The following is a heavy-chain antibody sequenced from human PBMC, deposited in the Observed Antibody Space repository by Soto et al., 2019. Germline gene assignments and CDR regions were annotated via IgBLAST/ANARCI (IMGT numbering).Heavy chain of an antibody. CDR2: ISGRGGST. CDR3: AKSSSGWHLFDY. D-gene: IGHD6-19*01. J-gene: IGHJ4*02. CDR1: GFTFSSYA. V-gene: IGHV3-23*01. Sequence: EVQLLESGGGLVQPGGSLSLSCAASGFTFSSYAMSWVRQAPEKGLEWVSAISGRGGSTYYAVSVKGRFTISRDNSKNTRYLQMNCVRAEDTAVYYCAKSSSGWHLFDYWGQGSMVAVSS.